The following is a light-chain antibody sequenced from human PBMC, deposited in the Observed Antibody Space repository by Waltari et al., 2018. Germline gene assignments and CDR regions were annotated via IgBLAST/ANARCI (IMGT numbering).Light chain of an antibody. CDR1: QTVDYY. Sequence: EIVLTQSPGTLSLSPGERATLSCRASQTVDYYIAWYQQKPGHAPRLLIYGASSRAAGIPDRFSGSGSGTDFTLTISRLEPEDFAMYYCQQYVRSPETFGLGTRVEI. CDR3: QQYVRSPET. J-gene: IGKJ1*01. CDR2: GAS. V-gene: IGKV3-20*01.